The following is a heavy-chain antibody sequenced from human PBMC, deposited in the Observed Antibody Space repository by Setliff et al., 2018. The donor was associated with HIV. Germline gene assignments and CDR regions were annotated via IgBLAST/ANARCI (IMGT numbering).Heavy chain of an antibody. D-gene: IGHD3-10*01. V-gene: IGHV4-34*01. CDR2: INHSGST. J-gene: IGHJ4*02. CDR1: GGSFSGYY. Sequence: SQTLSLTCAVDGGSFSGYYWSWIRQPPGKGLEWIGEINHSGSTNYNPSLKSRVTISVDTSKNQFSLKLSSVTAADTAVYYCARGRLYGVVDYWGQGTLGTVSS. CDR3: ARGRLYGVVDY.